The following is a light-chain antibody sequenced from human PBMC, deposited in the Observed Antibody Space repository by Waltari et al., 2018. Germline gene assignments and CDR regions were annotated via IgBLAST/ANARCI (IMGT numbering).Light chain of an antibody. V-gene: IGKV1-39*01. CDR3: QQSYTTQT. Sequence: IQLTQSPSSLSASVGDSVTLTCRASENIGTSLNWYQQRRGQAPKVLVYSASTLQSGVPSRFSGSGSGTDFTLTISGLQPEDFAIYYCQQSYTTQTFGQGTKLEIK. CDR2: SAS. J-gene: IGKJ2*01. CDR1: ENIGTS.